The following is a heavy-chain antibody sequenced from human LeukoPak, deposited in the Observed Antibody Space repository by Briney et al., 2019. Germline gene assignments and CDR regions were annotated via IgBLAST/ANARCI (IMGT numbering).Heavy chain of an antibody. Sequence: GESLKISCKSSGYIFSSYWIGWVRQMPGKGLEWMGIIYPGDSDTRYSPSFQGQVTISADKSISTAYLQWSSLKASDTAMYFCARSLTGTTSAFDIWGQGTMVTVSS. D-gene: IGHD1-20*01. V-gene: IGHV5-51*01. CDR1: GYIFSSYW. J-gene: IGHJ3*02. CDR3: ARSLTGTTSAFDI. CDR2: IYPGDSDT.